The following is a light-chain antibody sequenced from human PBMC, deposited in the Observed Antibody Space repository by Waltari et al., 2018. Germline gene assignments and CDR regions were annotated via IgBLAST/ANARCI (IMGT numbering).Light chain of an antibody. J-gene: IGKJ2*01. CDR2: AAS. CDR1: QSISNY. Sequence: DIQMTQSPSSLSAYVGDRGTITCRASQSISNYVNWYQQKPGKAPKLLIFAASSLQSGVPSRCSGSGSRTDFTLTISSLQPEDFATYSCQQSYSTPTFGQGTKVEIK. CDR3: QQSYSTPT. V-gene: IGKV1-39*01.